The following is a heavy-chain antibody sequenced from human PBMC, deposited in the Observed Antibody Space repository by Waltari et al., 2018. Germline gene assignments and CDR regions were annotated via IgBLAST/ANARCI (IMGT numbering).Heavy chain of an antibody. V-gene: IGHV1-2*02. J-gene: IGHJ6*02. CDR1: GYTFTGYY. Sequence: QVQLVQSGAEVKKPGASVKFSCKASGYTFTGYYMHWVRQSPGQGLEWMGWINPNSGGTNYAQKFQGRVTMTRDTSISTAYMELSRLRSDDTAVYYCARAADYGDYDYYYGMDVWGQGTTVTVSS. CDR3: ARAADYGDYDYYYGMDV. CDR2: INPNSGGT. D-gene: IGHD4-17*01.